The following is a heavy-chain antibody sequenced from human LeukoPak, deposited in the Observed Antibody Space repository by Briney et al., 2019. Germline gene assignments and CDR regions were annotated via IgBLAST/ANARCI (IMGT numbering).Heavy chain of an antibody. J-gene: IGHJ4*02. CDR2: ISSSSSSI. Sequence: GGSLRLSCGASGFTFSSDTMIWVRQAPGMGLEWVSSISSSSSSIYYADSVKGRFTISRDNAKNSLYLQMNSLRDEDTAVYYCAALAPFDYWGQGSLVTVSS. V-gene: IGHV3-21*06. CDR1: GFTFSSDT. CDR3: AALAPFDY.